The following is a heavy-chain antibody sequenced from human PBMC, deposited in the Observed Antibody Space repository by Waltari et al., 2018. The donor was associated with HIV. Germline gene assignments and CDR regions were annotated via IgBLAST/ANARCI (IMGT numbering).Heavy chain of an antibody. CDR3: ARSHSGRFDY. D-gene: IGHD1-26*01. Sequence: VESGGDWVQPGGSLKISCAASGFTFSSFGMAWVRPAPGRGPEWVANVKYDNSEMFYADSVRGRFTIFRDNSKKVVFLQMNNLTIDDSATYLCARSHSGRFDYWGQGTVVTVSS. CDR2: VKYDNSEM. CDR1: GFTFSSFG. J-gene: IGHJ4*02. V-gene: IGHV3-7*01.